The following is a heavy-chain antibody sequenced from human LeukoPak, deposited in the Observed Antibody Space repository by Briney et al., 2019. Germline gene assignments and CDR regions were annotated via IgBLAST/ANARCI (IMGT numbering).Heavy chain of an antibody. V-gene: IGHV4-4*07. D-gene: IGHD5-12*01. CDR3: ARNSGYDLDY. CDR1: GGSISRSY. Sequence: SETLSLTRTVPGGSISRSYWSWIRQPAGKGLEWIERIYTSGSTNYNPPLKRRVTMSVDTSKNQFSLKLSSVTAADTAVYHCARNSGYDLDYWGQGTLDSVSS. J-gene: IGHJ4*02. CDR2: IYTSGST.